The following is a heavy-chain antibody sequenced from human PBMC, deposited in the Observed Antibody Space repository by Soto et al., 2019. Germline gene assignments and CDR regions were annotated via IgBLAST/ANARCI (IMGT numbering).Heavy chain of an antibody. V-gene: IGHV4-4*02. Sequence: WETLSLPWGVSGDSMSNTDWWSWVRQPPGKGLEWIGEIYHSGNTNYNPSLKSRVTISVEKTKNQFSLRSTSVTAADTAVYYCAKRTLRKLRFVETHWGQGTLVSVSS. D-gene: IGHD3-3*01. CDR2: IYHSGNT. CDR3: AKRTLRKLRFVETH. CDR1: GDSMSNTDW. J-gene: IGHJ4*02.